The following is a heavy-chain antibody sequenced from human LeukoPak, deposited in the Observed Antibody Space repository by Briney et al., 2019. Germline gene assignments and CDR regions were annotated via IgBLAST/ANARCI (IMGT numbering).Heavy chain of an antibody. CDR2: IRSKAYGGTT. CDR3: TVEPGYYGSGSYPFFDY. Sequence: GRSLRLSCAASGFTFSSYAMHWVRQAPGKGLEWVGFIRSKAYGGTTEYAASVKGRFTISRDDSKSIAYLQMNSLKTEDTAVYYCTVEPGYYGSGSYPFFDYWGQGTLVTVSS. D-gene: IGHD3-10*01. V-gene: IGHV3-49*04. J-gene: IGHJ4*02. CDR1: GFTFSSYA.